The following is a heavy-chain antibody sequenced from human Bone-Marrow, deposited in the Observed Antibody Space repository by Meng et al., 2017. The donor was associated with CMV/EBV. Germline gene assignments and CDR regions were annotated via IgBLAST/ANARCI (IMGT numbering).Heavy chain of an antibody. CDR2: IRHDGTNK. D-gene: IGHD3-16*01. CDR1: GFRFDDYG. J-gene: IGHJ4*02. V-gene: IGHV3-30*02. CDR3: AKDLLLFGGPNAYYDY. Sequence: GESLKISCAASGFRFDDYGMHWVRQAPGKGLEWVAFIRHDGTNKFYGDSVKGRFTIPRDNSKNTVYLQMNSLRPEETAVYYCAKDLLLFGGPNAYYDYWGQGTLVTVSS.